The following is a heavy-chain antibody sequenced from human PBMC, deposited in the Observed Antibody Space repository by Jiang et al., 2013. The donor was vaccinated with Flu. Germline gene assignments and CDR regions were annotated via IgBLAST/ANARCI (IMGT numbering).Heavy chain of an antibody. CDR3: ARLRLWFGDYWYFDL. CDR1: GGSISSYY. CDR2: IYYSGST. D-gene: IGHD3-10*01. J-gene: IGHJ2*01. Sequence: GSGLVKPSETLSLTCTVSGGSISSYYWSWIRQPPGKGLEWIGYIYYSGSTKYNPSLKSRVTISVDTSKNQFSLKLSSVTAADTAVYYCARLRLWFGDYWYFDLWGRGTLVTVSS. V-gene: IGHV4-59*08.